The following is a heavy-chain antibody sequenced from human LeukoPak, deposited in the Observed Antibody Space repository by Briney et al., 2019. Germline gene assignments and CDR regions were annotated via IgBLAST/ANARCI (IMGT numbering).Heavy chain of an antibody. CDR3: AKYNSGSYLFYFDC. V-gene: IGHV3-30*02. Sequence: GGSLRLSCAASGFTFSRYGMHWVRQAPGKGLEWVAFIRYEGSDKYYADSVKGRFTISRDNSKNTLYLQMNSLRADDTAIYYCAKYNSGSYLFYFDCWGQGTLVTVSS. CDR2: IRYEGSDK. J-gene: IGHJ4*02. CDR1: GFTFSRYG. D-gene: IGHD1-26*01.